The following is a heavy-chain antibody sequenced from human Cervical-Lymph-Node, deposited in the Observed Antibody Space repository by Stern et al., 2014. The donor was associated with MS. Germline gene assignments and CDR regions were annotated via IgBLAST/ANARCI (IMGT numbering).Heavy chain of an antibody. CDR2: IYYSGST. V-gene: IGHV4-59*01. J-gene: IGHJ4*02. Sequence: QVQLQESGPGLVKPSETLSLTCTVSGGSISSYYWSWIRQPPGKGLEWIGYIYYSGSTNYNPSLKSRVTISVDTSKNQFSLKLSSVTAADTAVYYCARSGPYCGGDCYYFDYWGQGTLVTVSS. CDR3: ARSGPYCGGDCYYFDY. CDR1: GGSISSYY. D-gene: IGHD2-21*02.